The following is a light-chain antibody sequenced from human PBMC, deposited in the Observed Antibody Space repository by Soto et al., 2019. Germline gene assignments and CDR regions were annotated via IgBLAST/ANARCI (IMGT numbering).Light chain of an antibody. V-gene: IGKV4-1*01. Sequence: DIVMTQSPDSLAVSLGERATVNCKSSHSVLDNSNNKNRLAWYQQKQRQPPRLIISGASTRESGVHDRFSGSGSGTNFTLTISSLQAEDVAVYYCQHYYSTPYNFGQGTKLEIK. CDR1: HSVLDNSNNKNR. CDR3: QHYYSTPYN. CDR2: GAS. J-gene: IGKJ2*01.